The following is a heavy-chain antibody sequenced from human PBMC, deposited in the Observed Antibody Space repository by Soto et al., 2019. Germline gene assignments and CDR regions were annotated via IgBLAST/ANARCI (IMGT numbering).Heavy chain of an antibody. CDR2: ISWNSGSI. J-gene: IGHJ6*03. D-gene: IGHD1-1*01. CDR3: AKENDSSYYYYMDV. CDR1: GFTFDDYA. V-gene: IGHV3-9*01. Sequence: GGSLRLSCAASGFTFDDYAMHWVRQAPGKGLEWVSGISWNSGSIGYADSVKGRFTISRDNAKNSLYLQMNSLRAEDTALYYCAKENDSSYYYYMDVWGKGTTVTVSS.